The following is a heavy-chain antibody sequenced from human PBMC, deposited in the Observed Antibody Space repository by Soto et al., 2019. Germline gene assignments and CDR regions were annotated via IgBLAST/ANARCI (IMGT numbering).Heavy chain of an antibody. CDR1: GYTFTGYY. Sequence: GASVKVSCKASGYTFTGYYMHWARQAPGQGLEWMGWINPNSGGTNYAQKFQGWVTMTRDTSISTAYMELSRLRSDDTAVYYCARESGSYSGWFDPWGQGTLVTVSS. J-gene: IGHJ5*02. CDR3: ARESGSYSGWFDP. V-gene: IGHV1-2*04. D-gene: IGHD1-26*01. CDR2: INPNSGGT.